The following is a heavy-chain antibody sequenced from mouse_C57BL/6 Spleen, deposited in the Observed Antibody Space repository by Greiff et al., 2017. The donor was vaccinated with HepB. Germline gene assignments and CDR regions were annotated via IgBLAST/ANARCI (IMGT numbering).Heavy chain of an antibody. CDR2: IDPETGGT. J-gene: IGHJ3*01. V-gene: IGHV1-15*01. CDR1: GYTFTDYE. CDR3: TREGYMVSDY. D-gene: IGHD2-1*01. Sequence: VQLQQSGAELVRPGASVTLSCKASGYTFTDYEMHWVKQTPVHGLEWIGAIDPETGGTAYNQKFKGKAILTADKSSSTAYMELRSLTSEDSAVYCCTREGYMVSDYWGQGTLVTVSA.